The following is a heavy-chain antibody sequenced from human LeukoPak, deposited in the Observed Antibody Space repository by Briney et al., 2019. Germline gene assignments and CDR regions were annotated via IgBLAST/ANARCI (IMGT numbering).Heavy chain of an antibody. J-gene: IGHJ4*02. CDR1: GFTFSSYS. V-gene: IGHV3-21*01. CDR3: VVVVPADSYFDY. Sequence: GGSLRLSCAASGFTFSSYSMNWVRQAPGKGLEWVSSISSSSSYIYYADSVKGRFTISRDNAKNSLYLRMNSLRAEDTAVYYCVVVVPADSYFDYWGQGTLVTVSS. CDR2: ISSSSSYI. D-gene: IGHD2-2*01.